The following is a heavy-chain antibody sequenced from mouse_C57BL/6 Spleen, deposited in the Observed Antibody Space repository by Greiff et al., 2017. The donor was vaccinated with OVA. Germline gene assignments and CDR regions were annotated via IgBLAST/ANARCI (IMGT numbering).Heavy chain of an antibody. CDR1: GFTFSDYG. CDR2: ISSGSSTI. J-gene: IGHJ1*03. V-gene: IGHV5-17*01. D-gene: IGHD1-1*01. Sequence: EVKLQESGGGLVKPGGSLKLSCAASGFTFSDYGMHWVRQAPEKGLEWVAYISSGSSTIYYADTVKGRFTISRDTAKNTLFLQMTSLRSEDTAMYYCARVYYYGSSYGYFDVWGTGTTVTVSS. CDR3: ARVYYYGSSYGYFDV.